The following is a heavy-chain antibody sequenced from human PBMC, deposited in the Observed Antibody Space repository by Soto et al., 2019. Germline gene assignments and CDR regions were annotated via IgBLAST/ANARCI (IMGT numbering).Heavy chain of an antibody. J-gene: IGHJ4*02. Sequence: ASVKVSCKTSGYTFTAFAVHWVRQASGQRLEWMGWINVGNGDTKSSQNLQGRVTFTRDTSAGTVYMQLSSLTSEDTAVYYCARDDSGFSGSHYIDYFNYWGQGALVTVSS. CDR3: ARDDSGFSGSHYIDYFNY. V-gene: IGHV1-3*01. CDR1: GYTFTAFA. D-gene: IGHD1-26*01. CDR2: INVGNGDT.